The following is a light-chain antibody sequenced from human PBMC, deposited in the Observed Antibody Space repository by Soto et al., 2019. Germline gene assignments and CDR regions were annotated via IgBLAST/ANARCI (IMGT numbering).Light chain of an antibody. Sequence: EIVLTQSPATLSLSPGERATLSCRASQSVSSYLAWYQQKPGQAPRLLIYDASNRATGIPARFSGSGSGTDFTPTISSLEPEDFAVYYCQHRSNWPLTFGGGTMVEIK. CDR2: DAS. V-gene: IGKV3-11*01. CDR3: QHRSNWPLT. J-gene: IGKJ4*01. CDR1: QSVSSY.